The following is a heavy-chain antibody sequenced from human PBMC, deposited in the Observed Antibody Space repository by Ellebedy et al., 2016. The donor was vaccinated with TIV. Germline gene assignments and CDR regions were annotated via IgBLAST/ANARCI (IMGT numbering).Heavy chain of an antibody. D-gene: IGHD1-7*01. CDR3: ARGLPEAGGGTTFHH. V-gene: IGHV3-48*04. CDR2: IHSSSSTI. J-gene: IGHJ4*02. Sequence: GGSLRLSCAASGFTFSTYNMNWVRQAPGGGLEWVAYIHSSSSTIYYANSVRGRFTISRDNAKNSLYLQMNSLRAEDTAIYYCARGLPEAGGGTTFHHWGQGTLVTVSS. CDR1: GFTFSTYN.